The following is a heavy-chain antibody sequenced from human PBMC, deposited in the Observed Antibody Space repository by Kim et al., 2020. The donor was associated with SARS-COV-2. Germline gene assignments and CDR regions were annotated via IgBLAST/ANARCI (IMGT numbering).Heavy chain of an antibody. J-gene: IGHJ6*02. CDR3: AKEEGSGYSSGWTYYYYGMDV. Sequence: GGSLRLSCAASGCTFSSYGMHWVRQAPGKGLEWVAVISYDGSNKYYADSVKGRFTISRDNSKNTLYLQMNSLRAEDTAVYYCAKEEGSGYSSGWTYYYYGMDVWGQGTTVTVSS. V-gene: IGHV3-30*18. CDR1: GCTFSSYG. CDR2: ISYDGSNK. D-gene: IGHD6-19*01.